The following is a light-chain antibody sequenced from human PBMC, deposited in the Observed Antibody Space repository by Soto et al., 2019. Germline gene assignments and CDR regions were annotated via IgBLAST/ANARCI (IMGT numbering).Light chain of an antibody. V-gene: IGLV2-14*01. J-gene: IGLJ1*01. CDR2: DVS. Sequence: QSVLTQPASVSGSPGQSITISCTGTSSDVGGYNYVYWYQQHPGKATKLMIYDVSDRPSGVSNRFSGYKSGNTASLAISGLQAEGEADYYFSSYTSSSTRVFGTWTKLTVL. CDR1: SSDVGGYNY. CDR3: SSYTSSSTRV.